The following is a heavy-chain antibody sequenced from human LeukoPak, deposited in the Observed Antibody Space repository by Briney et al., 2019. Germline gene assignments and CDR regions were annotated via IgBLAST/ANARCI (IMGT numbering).Heavy chain of an antibody. Sequence: PGRSLRLSCIASGFIFNDYGMHWVRQGPGKGLEWVSGISWNSGSKGYVDSVKGRFTISRDNAQNSMYLQMNSLRAEDTAVYYCGRVGGRSKAAKGDAFDIWGQGTMVTVSS. D-gene: IGHD6-6*01. CDR1: GFIFNDYG. CDR3: GRVGGRSKAAKGDAFDI. J-gene: IGHJ3*02. CDR2: ISWNSGSK. V-gene: IGHV3-9*01.